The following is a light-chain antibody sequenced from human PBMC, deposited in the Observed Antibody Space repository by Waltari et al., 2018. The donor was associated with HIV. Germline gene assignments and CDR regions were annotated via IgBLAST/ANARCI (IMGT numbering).Light chain of an antibody. CDR1: SRDVGAYNF. J-gene: IGLJ2*01. Sequence: QSVLTQPRSVSGSPGQSVTISCTGTSRDVGAYNFVSWYQQYPGKAPKLLIYDVKKRPSGVPDRFYGSKSDNTASLTISGLQAEDEADYYCCSYTGNYIFDFGGGTKLTVL. CDR3: CSYTGNYIFD. CDR2: DVK. V-gene: IGLV2-11*01.